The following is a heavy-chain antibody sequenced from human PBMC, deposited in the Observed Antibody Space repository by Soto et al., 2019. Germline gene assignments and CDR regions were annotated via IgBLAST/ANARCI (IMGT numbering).Heavy chain of an antibody. CDR3: AKDGRRWLQFVY. CDR1: GFTVSSYA. D-gene: IGHD5-12*01. J-gene: IGHJ4*02. V-gene: IGHV3-23*01. Sequence: AGSLRLSCAASGFTVSSYAMSWVRQAPGKGLEWVSAISGSGGSTYYADSVKGRFTISRDNSKNTLYLQMNSLRAEDTAVYYCAKDGRRWLQFVYWGQGTLVTVSS. CDR2: ISGSGGST.